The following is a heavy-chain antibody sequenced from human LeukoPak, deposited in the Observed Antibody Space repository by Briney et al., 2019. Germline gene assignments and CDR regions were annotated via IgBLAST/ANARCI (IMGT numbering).Heavy chain of an antibody. CDR1: GGSISSYY. CDR2: IYYSGST. J-gene: IGHJ4*02. Sequence: SETLSLTCTVSGGSISSYYWSWIRQSPGKGLEWIGYIYYSGSTNYNPSLKSRVTISVDTSKNQFSLKLSSVTAADTAVYYCASSNFGELLFSLDYWGQGTLVTVSS. CDR3: ASSNFGELLFSLDY. V-gene: IGHV4-59*01. D-gene: IGHD3-10*01.